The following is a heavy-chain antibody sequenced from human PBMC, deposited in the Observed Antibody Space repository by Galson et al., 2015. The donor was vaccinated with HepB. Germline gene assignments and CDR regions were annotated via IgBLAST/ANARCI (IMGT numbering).Heavy chain of an antibody. CDR1: GYTFTGYY. CDR3: AKAYSSSWYGRTPPNVYYFDY. D-gene: IGHD6-13*01. J-gene: IGHJ4*02. CDR2: INPNSGGT. V-gene: IGHV1-2*06. Sequence: VKVSCKASGYTFTGYYMHWVRQAPGQGLEWMGRINPNSGGTNYAQEFQGRVTMTRDTSISTAYMELSRLRSDDTAVYYCAKAYSSSWYGRTPPNVYYFDYWGQGTLVTVSS.